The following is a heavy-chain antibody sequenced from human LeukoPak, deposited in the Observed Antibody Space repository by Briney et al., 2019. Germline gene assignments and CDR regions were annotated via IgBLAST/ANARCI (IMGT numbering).Heavy chain of an antibody. J-gene: IGHJ4*02. V-gene: IGHV4-59*01. CDR1: GGSFSTYY. CDR2: IYYSGST. CDR3: ARAVITFGAAVAKGFDC. D-gene: IGHD3-16*01. Sequence: PSETLSLTCTVSGGSFSTYYWSWIRQRPAKRLEWIGYIYYSGSTDYNPSLKSRVTMSLDTSKNQFSLNLNSVTAADTAVYYCARAVITFGAAVAKGFDCWGQGTLVTVSS.